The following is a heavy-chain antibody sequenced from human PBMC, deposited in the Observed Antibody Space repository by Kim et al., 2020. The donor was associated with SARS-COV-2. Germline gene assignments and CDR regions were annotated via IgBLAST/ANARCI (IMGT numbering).Heavy chain of an antibody. V-gene: IGHV3-21*01. J-gene: IGHJ4*02. D-gene: IGHD6-13*01. Sequence: YYADSVKGRFTISRDNAKNSLYLQMNSLRAEDTAVYYCARDKMSAADFDYWGQGTLVTVSS. CDR3: ARDKMSAADFDY.